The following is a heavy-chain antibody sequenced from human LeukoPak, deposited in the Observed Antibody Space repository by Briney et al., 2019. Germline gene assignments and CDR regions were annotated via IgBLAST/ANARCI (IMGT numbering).Heavy chain of an antibody. Sequence: GGSLRLSCAASGFTFSNYWMTWVRQAPGKGLEWVAIISYDGSNEYYADSVKGRFTISRDNSKNTLYLQMNSLRAEDTAMYYCAKVSPLNIIIVVAANVFFDSWGQGTLVTVSS. D-gene: IGHD2-15*01. CDR2: ISYDGSNE. CDR1: GFTFSNYW. J-gene: IGHJ4*02. CDR3: AKVSPLNIIIVVAANVFFDS. V-gene: IGHV3-30*18.